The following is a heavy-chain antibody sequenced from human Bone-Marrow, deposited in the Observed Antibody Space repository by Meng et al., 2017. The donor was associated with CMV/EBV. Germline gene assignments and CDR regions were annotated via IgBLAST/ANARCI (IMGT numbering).Heavy chain of an antibody. CDR1: SYG. CDR3: AKDAYYDFWSGYGDYYYGMDV. Sequence: SYGMHWVRQAPGKGLEWVAVISYDGSNKYYADSVKGRFTISRDNSKNTLYLQMNSLRAEDTAVYYCAKDAYYDFWSGYGDYYYGMDVWGQGTLVTVSS. J-gene: IGHJ6*02. V-gene: IGHV3-30*18. CDR2: ISYDGSNK. D-gene: IGHD3-3*01.